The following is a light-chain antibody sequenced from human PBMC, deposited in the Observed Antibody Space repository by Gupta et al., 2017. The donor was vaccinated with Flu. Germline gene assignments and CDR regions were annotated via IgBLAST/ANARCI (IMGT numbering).Light chain of an antibody. CDR1: QNIGSR. CDR3: QQDDTYWT. J-gene: IGKJ1*01. V-gene: IGKV1-5*03. Sequence: VGDRVTTTCRARQNIGSRLTWYQQKPGKAPKLLIYKASSLESGVPSRFSGSGSATEFTLTISSLQPDDFATYYCQQDDTYWTFGQGTRVEIK. CDR2: KAS.